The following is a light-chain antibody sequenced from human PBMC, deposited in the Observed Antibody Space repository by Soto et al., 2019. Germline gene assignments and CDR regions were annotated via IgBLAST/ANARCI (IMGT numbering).Light chain of an antibody. CDR2: DAS. CDR1: QSVSSY. V-gene: IGKV3-11*01. J-gene: IGKJ1*01. Sequence: NELTQSHATLYLALCERXTLXSRASQSVSSYLAWYQQYSCQAPRGLIYDASNRASVIPASFSGSWSGTDCTLTISSLEPEDFAVYYCQQLSNWPPWTFGQGTKVDIK. CDR3: QQLSNWPPWT.